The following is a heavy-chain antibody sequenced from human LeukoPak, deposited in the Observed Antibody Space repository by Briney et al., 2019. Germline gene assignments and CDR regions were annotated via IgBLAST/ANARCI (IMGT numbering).Heavy chain of an antibody. CDR3: AREGVDFWSGPKGPYYYGMDV. CDR1: GFTFSSYW. V-gene: IGHV3-7*01. D-gene: IGHD3-3*01. Sequence: GGSLRLSCAASGFTFSSYWMSWVRQAPGKGLEWVANIKQDGSEKYYVDSVKGRFTISRDNAKNSLYLQMNSLRAEDTAVYYCAREGVDFWSGPKGPYYYGMDVWGQGTTVTVSS. J-gene: IGHJ6*02. CDR2: IKQDGSEK.